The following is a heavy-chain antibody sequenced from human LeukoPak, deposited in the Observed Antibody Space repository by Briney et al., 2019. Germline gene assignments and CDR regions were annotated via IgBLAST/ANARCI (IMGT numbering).Heavy chain of an antibody. CDR3: AKQIYSYGSYYFDY. Sequence: ETLSLTCTVSGGSISSYYWSWVRQAPGKGLEWVSAISGSGGSTYYADSVKGRFTISRDNSKNTLYLQMNSLRAEDTAVYYCAKQIYSYGSYYFDYWGQGTLVTVSS. J-gene: IGHJ4*02. V-gene: IGHV3-23*01. CDR2: ISGSGGST. CDR1: GGSISSYY. D-gene: IGHD5-18*01.